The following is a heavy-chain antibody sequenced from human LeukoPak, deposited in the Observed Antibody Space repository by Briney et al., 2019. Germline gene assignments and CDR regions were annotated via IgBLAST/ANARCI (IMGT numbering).Heavy chain of an antibody. V-gene: IGHV3-23*01. CDR2: ISGSGGST. CDR1: GFTFSSYA. Sequence: QPGGSLRLSCAASGFTFSSYAMSWVRQAPGKGLEWVSAISGSGGSTYYADSVKGRFTISGDNSKNTLYLQMNSLRAEDTAVYYCAKDSYDSSGPTLDYWGQGTLVTVSS. CDR3: AKDSYDSSGPTLDY. J-gene: IGHJ4*02. D-gene: IGHD3-22*01.